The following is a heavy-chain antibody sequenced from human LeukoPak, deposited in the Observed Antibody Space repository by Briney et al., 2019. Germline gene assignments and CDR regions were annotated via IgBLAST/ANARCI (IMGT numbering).Heavy chain of an antibody. V-gene: IGHV5-51*01. CDR1: GYRFTSCW. CDR2: IYPSDSET. Sequence: GEPLQISCKGSGYRFTSCWIAWVRQMPGKGLERMGIIYPSDSETTYSPSFQGQVTISADKSISTAYLQWSSLTASDTAMYYCARSVGATPLDYWGQGTPVTVSS. D-gene: IGHD1-26*01. CDR3: ARSVGATPLDY. J-gene: IGHJ4*02.